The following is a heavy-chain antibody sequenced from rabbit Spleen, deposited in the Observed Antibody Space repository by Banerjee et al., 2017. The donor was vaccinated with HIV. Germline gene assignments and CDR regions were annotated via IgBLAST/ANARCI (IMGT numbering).Heavy chain of an antibody. Sequence: QSLEESGGDLVKPGASLTLTCTASGFSFSSSYYMCWVRQAPGKGLEWIACIHGGSRNNIYYASWAKGRFTISKTSSTTVTLQMTSLTAADTATYFCARDVAEDSSISYFNFWGQGTLVTVS. D-gene: IGHD1-1*01. CDR1: GFSFSSSYY. CDR3: ARDVAEDSSISYFNF. V-gene: IGHV1S40*01. CDR2: IHGGSRNNI. J-gene: IGHJ4*01.